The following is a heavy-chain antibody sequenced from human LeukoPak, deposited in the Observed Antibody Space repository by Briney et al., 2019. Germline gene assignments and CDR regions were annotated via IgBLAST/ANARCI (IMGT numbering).Heavy chain of an antibody. D-gene: IGHD2-21*02. Sequence: RGSLRLSCAASGFTFSSYWMRWVRQAPGKGLEWVAVIWYDGSNKYYPDSVKGRFTISRDNSKNTLYLQMNSLRAEDTAVYYCATIRNCGGDCYYFDYWGQGTLVTVSS. CDR1: GFTFSSYW. J-gene: IGHJ4*02. CDR3: ATIRNCGGDCYYFDY. CDR2: IWYDGSNK. V-gene: IGHV3-33*08.